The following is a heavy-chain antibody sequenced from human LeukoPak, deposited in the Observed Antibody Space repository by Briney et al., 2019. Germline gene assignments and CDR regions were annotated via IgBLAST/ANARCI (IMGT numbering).Heavy chain of an antibody. D-gene: IGHD4-23*01. CDR2: ISSSGSTI. J-gene: IGHJ3*02. CDR3: ARPPTTVVTPDAFDI. V-gene: IGHV3-11*01. Sequence: GGSLRLSCAASGFTFSDYYMSWIRQAPGKGLEWVSYISSSGSTIYYADSVKGRFTISRDNAKNSLYLQMNSLRAEDTAVYYCARPPTTVVTPDAFDIRGQGTMVTVSS. CDR1: GFTFSDYY.